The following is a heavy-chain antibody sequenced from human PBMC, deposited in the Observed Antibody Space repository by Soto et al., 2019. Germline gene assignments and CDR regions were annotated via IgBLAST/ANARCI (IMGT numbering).Heavy chain of an antibody. V-gene: IGHV1-18*01. CDR3: ARGGGRHLRPLET. J-gene: IGHJ4*01. CDR2: ISANGGGT. Sequence: QALLEQSGPEVKKPGDSVRISCWLYDSVFVTSVITWLRQAPGQGLAWMGWISANGGGTLSAMKFTARPVMSTDPMRNMAYLRLWDVTSDDSAVYFCARGGGRHLRPLETWCHGTPVTVSS. D-gene: IGHD3-16*01. CDR1: DSVFVTSV.